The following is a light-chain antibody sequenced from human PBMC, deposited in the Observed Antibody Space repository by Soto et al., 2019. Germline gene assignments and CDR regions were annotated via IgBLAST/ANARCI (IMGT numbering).Light chain of an antibody. CDR1: QGISSY. V-gene: IGKV1-8*01. CDR3: HKYYSYPRA. CDR2: AAS. J-gene: IGKJ1*01. Sequence: AIRMTQSPSSLSASTGDRVTISCRASQGISSYLAWYQKKPGKAPKLLIYAASTLQSGVPSRFNGSGSGTEFTLTSSCLQSVDFATSYCHKYYSYPRAFGQGTNVEIK.